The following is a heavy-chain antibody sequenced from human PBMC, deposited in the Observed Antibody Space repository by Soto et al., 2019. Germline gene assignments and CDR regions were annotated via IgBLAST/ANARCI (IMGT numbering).Heavy chain of an antibody. CDR2: ISPYSGNT. V-gene: IGHV1-18*01. CDR1: GYNFTNFG. Sequence: ASVKVSCKASGYNFTNFGINWLRKAPGQGLEWVGWISPYSGNTNYAQKFRGRVTMTTDATTAYMELRSLRSDDAAMYYCAKLATYSTTSPFDIWGQGTMVTVSS. J-gene: IGHJ3*02. D-gene: IGHD1-1*01. CDR3: AKLATYSTTSPFDI.